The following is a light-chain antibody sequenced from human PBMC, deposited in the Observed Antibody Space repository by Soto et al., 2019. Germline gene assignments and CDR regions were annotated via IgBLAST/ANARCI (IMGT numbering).Light chain of an antibody. CDR2: DVS. CDR3: SSYTRSSTL. J-gene: IGLJ2*01. Sequence: QSALTKPASVSGSPGQSITISCTGTSSDVGGYNYVSWYQQHPGKAPKLMIYDVSNRPSGVSNRFSGSKSGNTASLTISGLQAEDEADYSCSSYTRSSTLFGGGTKLTVL. V-gene: IGLV2-14*01. CDR1: SSDVGGYNY.